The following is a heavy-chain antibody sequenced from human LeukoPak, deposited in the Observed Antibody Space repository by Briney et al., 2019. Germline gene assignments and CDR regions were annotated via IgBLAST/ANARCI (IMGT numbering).Heavy chain of an antibody. J-gene: IGHJ5*02. V-gene: IGHV3-33*01. CDR3: ARDGGSGNSSSWFDT. D-gene: IGHD3-10*01. Sequence: PGGSLRVSCSAPGFPFNNYGTHWVRPSPDKGLEWLAIIWADGSGKFYADSVKGRFTVSSHNSKNNLYLQMNSLRAEDTAVYYCARDGGSGNSSSWFDTWGQGTLVTVSS. CDR2: IWADGSGK. CDR1: GFPFNNYG.